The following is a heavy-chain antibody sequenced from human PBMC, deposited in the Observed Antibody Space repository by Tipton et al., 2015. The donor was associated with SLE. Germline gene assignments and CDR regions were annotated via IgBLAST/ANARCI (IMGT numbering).Heavy chain of an antibody. V-gene: IGHV3-7*01. CDR3: ARDARGSYYED. J-gene: IGHJ4*02. CDR2: VKDDGSEG. CDR1: GFSFSDYG. D-gene: IGHD1-26*01. Sequence: SPRLSCAAPGFSFSDYGMHWVRQAPGKGPEWVASVKDDGSEGYYVDSLKGRFTISRDNAKNSLYLQVTSLRAEDTAVYYCARDARGSYYEDWGQGTLVTVSS.